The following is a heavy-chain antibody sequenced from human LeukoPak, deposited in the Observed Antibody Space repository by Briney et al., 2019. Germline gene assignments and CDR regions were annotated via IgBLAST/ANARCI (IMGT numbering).Heavy chain of an antibody. CDR1: GFTFSSYA. Sequence: GGSLRLSCAASGFTFSSYAMSWVRQAPGKGLEWVSAISGSGGSTYYADSVKGRFTISRDNSKNTLYLQMNSLGAEDTAVYYCAKVFIVVVPAAIWSGYFDYWGQGTLVAVSS. D-gene: IGHD2-2*01. J-gene: IGHJ4*02. V-gene: IGHV3-23*01. CDR2: ISGSGGST. CDR3: AKVFIVVVPAAIWSGYFDY.